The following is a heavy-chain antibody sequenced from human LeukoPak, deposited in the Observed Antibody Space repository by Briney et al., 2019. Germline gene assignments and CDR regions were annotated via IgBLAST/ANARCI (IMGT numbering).Heavy chain of an antibody. J-gene: IGHJ6*02. V-gene: IGHV5-51*01. Sequence: PGESLKISCKGSGYSFTSYWIGWVRQMPGKGLEWMGIIFHGESDTRYSPSFQGQVTISADKSVSIVYLQWSSLKASDSAIYYCARQVDYGMDVWGQGTTVTVSS. CDR3: ARQVDYGMDV. CDR2: IFHGESDT. D-gene: IGHD2-15*01. CDR1: GYSFTSYW.